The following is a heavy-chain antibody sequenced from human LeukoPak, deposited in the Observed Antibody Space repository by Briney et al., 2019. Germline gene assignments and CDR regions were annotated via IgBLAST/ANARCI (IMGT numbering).Heavy chain of an antibody. V-gene: IGHV4-31*03. CDR3: ARDYYYYYGMDV. CDR2: IYYSAST. Sequence: PSETLSLTCTVSGGSISSGGYYWSWIRQHPGKGLEWIGYIYYSASTYYNPSLKSRVTISVDTSKNQFSLKLSSVTAADTALYYCARDYYYYYGMDVWGQGTTVTVSS. CDR1: GGSISSGGYY. J-gene: IGHJ6*02.